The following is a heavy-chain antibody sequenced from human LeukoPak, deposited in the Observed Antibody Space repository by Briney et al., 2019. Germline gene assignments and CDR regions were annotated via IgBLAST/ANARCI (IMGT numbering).Heavy chain of an antibody. V-gene: IGHV3-7*01. CDR2: MNQDGSEK. D-gene: IGHD3-10*01. CDR1: VFIFSNYW. Sequence: GGSLRLSCAVSVFIFSNYWMSCVREAPGKGLEWVANMNQDGSEKYYVGSVRGRFTISRDNAANTLYLQMHSLRVEATAVYFCATDTPYGGLGSPFDYWGQGILVTVSS. CDR3: ATDTPYGGLGSPFDY. J-gene: IGHJ4*02.